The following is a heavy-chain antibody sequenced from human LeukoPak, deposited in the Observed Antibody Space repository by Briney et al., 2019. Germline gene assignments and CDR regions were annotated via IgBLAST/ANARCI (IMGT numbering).Heavy chain of an antibody. CDR2: IKQDGSEK. CDR3: ARDQSIRGPTTFDY. Sequence: GGSLRLSCAASGFTLASYWMSWVRLAPGKGLEWVANIKQDGSEKYYADSVKGRFTTSRDNAKNTLYLEMNSLRAEDTAVYYCARDQSIRGPTTFDYWGQGTLVTVSP. CDR1: GFTLASYW. J-gene: IGHJ4*02. V-gene: IGHV3-7*01. D-gene: IGHD1-26*01.